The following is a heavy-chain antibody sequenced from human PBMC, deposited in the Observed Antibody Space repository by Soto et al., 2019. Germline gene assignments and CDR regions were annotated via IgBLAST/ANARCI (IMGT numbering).Heavy chain of an antibody. CDR1: GFTFSSYA. CDR2: ISGSGGST. J-gene: IGHJ6*02. CDR3: AKVADFWSGYYNSGYGMDV. D-gene: IGHD3-3*01. V-gene: IGHV3-23*01. Sequence: GSLRLSCAASGFTFSSYAMSWVRQAPGKGLEWVSAISGSGGSTYYADSVKGRFTISRDNSKNTLYLQMNSLRAEDTAVYYCAKVADFWSGYYNSGYGMDVWGQGTTVTVSS.